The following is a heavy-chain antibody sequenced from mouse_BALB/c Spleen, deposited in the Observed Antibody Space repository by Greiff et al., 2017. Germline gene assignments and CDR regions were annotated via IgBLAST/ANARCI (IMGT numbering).Heavy chain of an antibody. V-gene: IGHV1-7*01. Sequence: QVQLQQSGAELAKPGASVKMSCKASGYTFTSYWMHWVKQRPGQGLEWIGYINPSTGYTEYNQKFKDKATLTADKSSSTAYMQLSSLTSEDSAVYYCARRKPHYDGDWYFDVWGAGTTVTVSS. CDR2: INPSTGYT. CDR3: ARRKPHYDGDWYFDV. CDR1: GYTFTSYW. J-gene: IGHJ1*01. D-gene: IGHD1-2*01.